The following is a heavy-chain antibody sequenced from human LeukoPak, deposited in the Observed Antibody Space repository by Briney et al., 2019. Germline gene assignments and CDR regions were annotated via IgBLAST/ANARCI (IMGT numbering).Heavy chain of an antibody. J-gene: IGHJ4*02. CDR2: IDTDGSST. V-gene: IGHV3-74*01. Sequence: GGSLRLSCAASGFTFSTYWMHWVRQAPGKGLVWVSRIDTDGSSTIYADSVKGRFTISRDNAKNTLYLQMNSLSAEDTAAYYCASGIPYSYVYWGQGTLVTVSS. D-gene: IGHD5-18*01. CDR3: ASGIPYSYVY. CDR1: GFTFSTYW.